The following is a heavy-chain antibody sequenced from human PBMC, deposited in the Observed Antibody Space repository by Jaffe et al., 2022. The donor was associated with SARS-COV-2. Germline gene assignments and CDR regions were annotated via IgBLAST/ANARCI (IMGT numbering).Heavy chain of an antibody. D-gene: IGHD4-17*01. V-gene: IGHV6-1*01. Sequence: QVQLQQSGPGLVKPSQTLSLTCAISGDSVSSNSAAWNWIRQSPSRGLEWLGRTYYRSKWYNDYAVSVKSRITINPDTSKNQFSLQLNSVTPEDTAVYYCARGGTVTTPSVYYYYGMDVWGQGTTVTVSS. CDR1: GDSVSSNSAA. CDR3: ARGGTVTTPSVYYYYGMDV. J-gene: IGHJ6*02. CDR2: TYYRSKWYN.